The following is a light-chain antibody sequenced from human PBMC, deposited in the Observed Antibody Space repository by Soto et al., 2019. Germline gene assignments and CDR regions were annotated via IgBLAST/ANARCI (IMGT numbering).Light chain of an antibody. J-gene: IGKJ4*01. CDR1: QGIRND. V-gene: IGKV1-17*01. CDR3: LQHNSYPVT. Sequence: DIQLTQSPSSLSASVGDRVTITCRSSQGIRNDLGWYQQKPGKAPKLLIYVAYSLQSGVPSRFSGSGSGTELTRTINSLQPEDFAAYYCLQHNSYPVTFGGETKVEIK. CDR2: VAY.